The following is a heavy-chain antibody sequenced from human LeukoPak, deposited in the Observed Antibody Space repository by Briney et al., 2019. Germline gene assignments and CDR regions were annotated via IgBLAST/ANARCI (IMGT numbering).Heavy chain of an antibody. CDR2: INHSGST. CDR3: ARVGHSDSSAYYIAY. V-gene: IGHV4-34*01. CDR1: GGSFSDYF. D-gene: IGHD3-22*01. Sequence: PSETLSLTCAVYGGSFSDYFWSWIRQPPGKGLEWIGEINHSGSTNYNPSLKSRVTMSVDTSRNQFSLRLTSVTAADTAVYYCARVGHSDSSAYYIAYWGQGTLVTVSS. J-gene: IGHJ4*02.